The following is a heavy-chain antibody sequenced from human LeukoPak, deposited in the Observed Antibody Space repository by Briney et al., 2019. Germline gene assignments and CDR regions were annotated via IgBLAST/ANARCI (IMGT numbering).Heavy chain of an antibody. CDR2: IYHSGSS. J-gene: IGHJ4*02. D-gene: IGHD2-15*01. CDR3: AQDGYCSGGSCYPYYFEY. Sequence: SDTLSLRCAVSPYSISSGYYWDWVRQPPGKGLEGIGSIYHSGSSYYTPSLKSRVTISVDTSKNQFSLNLSSVTAADTAVYYCAQDGYCSGGSCYPYYFEYWGQGALVTVSS. V-gene: IGHV4-38-2*01. CDR1: PYSISSGYY.